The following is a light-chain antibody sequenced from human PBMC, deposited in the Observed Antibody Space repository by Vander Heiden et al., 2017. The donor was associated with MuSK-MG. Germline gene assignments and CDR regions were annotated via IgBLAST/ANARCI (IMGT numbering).Light chain of an antibody. CDR3: RRYDNYPRT. CDR1: QAIRND. J-gene: IGKJ1*01. CDR2: AAS. V-gene: IGKV1-6*01. Sequence: AIQMTQSPSSLSASVGDRVTISCRASQAIRNDLGWYQQKPGKAPKLLIYAASTLQSGVPSRFSGSGSGTDFTLTISSLQPEDFATYYCRRYDNYPRTSGQGTKVEIK.